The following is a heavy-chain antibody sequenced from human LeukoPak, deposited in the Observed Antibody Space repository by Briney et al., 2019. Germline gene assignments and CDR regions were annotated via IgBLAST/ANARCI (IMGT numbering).Heavy chain of an antibody. D-gene: IGHD3-3*01. CDR3: ASPSSDFWSGYYTFGY. Sequence: ASVKVSCKASGHTFTGYYMHWVRQAPGQGLEWKGWINPNSGGTNYAQKFQGRVTMTRDTSIRTAYMELSRLRSDDTAVYYCASPSSDFWSGYYTFGYWGQGTLVTVSS. CDR2: INPNSGGT. V-gene: IGHV1-2*02. J-gene: IGHJ4*02. CDR1: GHTFTGYY.